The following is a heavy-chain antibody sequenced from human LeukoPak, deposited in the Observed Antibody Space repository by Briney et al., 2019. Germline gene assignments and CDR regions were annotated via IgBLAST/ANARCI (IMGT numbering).Heavy chain of an antibody. Sequence: GGSLRLSCAASGYTFSSYAMSWVRQAPGKGLEWVSPISGSGGSTYYADSVKGRFTLSRDNFQNTLYMQMKSPRAEDTALYFFAKDNRGGDDAFDIWRQGTMVTVSS. V-gene: IGHV3-23*01. CDR3: AKDNRGGDDAFDI. CDR2: ISGSGGST. J-gene: IGHJ3*02. D-gene: IGHD2-21*02. CDR1: GYTFSSYA.